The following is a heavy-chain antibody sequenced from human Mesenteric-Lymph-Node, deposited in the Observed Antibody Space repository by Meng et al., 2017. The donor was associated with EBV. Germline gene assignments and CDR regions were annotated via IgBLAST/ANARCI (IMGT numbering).Heavy chain of an antibody. CDR1: GGSFSGQY. Sequence: QGQLKHWRVGMFKPSVTLSLPCAVYGGSFSGQYWSWIRQPPGKGLEWIGELNRSGNTNYNPFFKGRVTISVDTSKNQFSLKLSSVTAADTAVYYCARGLGAPNLYYDSNALDYWGQGTLVTVSS. CDR2: LNRSGNT. CDR3: ARGLGAPNLYYDSNALDY. V-gene: IGHV4-34*01. D-gene: IGHD3-22*01. J-gene: IGHJ4*02.